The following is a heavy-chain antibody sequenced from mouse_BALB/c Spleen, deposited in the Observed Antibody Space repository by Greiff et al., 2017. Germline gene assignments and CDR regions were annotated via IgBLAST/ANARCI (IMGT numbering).Heavy chain of an antibody. J-gene: IGHJ2*01. CDR3: ARGGMAPSYYFDY. CDR2: IYPGNVNT. Sequence: VQLQQSGPELVKPGASVRISCKASGYTFTSYYIHWVKQRPGQGLEWIGWIYPGNVNTKYNEKFKGKATLTADKSSSTAYMQLSSLTSEDSAVYFCARGGMAPSYYFDYWGQGTTLTVSS. CDR1: GYTFTSYY. D-gene: IGHD2-10*02. V-gene: IGHV1S56*01.